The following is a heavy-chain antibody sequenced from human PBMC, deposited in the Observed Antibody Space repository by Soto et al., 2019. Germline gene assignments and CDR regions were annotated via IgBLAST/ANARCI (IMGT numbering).Heavy chain of an antibody. J-gene: IGHJ4*02. CDR3: AREITDYGSLTYFDY. D-gene: IGHD3-10*01. CDR2: ISSSSSYT. CDR1: GFTFSTYT. V-gene: IGHV3-21*01. Sequence: EVQLVESGGGLVKPGGSLRLSCAASGFTFSTYTMNWVRQAPGKGLEWVSSISSSSSYTYYADSVKGRFTISRDNAKNSLYLQMNSLRAEDTAVYYCAREITDYGSLTYFDYWGQGTLVTVSS.